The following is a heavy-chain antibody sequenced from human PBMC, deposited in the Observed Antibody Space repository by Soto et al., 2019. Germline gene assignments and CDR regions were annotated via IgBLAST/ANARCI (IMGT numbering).Heavy chain of an antibody. Sequence: QVQLVQSGAEVKKPGASVKVSCKASGYTFTSYDINWVRQATGPGLEWMGWMNPNSGNTDYAQKFQGRVTMTRNTSISTAYMQLSRLRSEATAVYYWARERSAAGAGWFDPWGQGTLVTVSS. J-gene: IGHJ5*02. CDR2: MNPNSGNT. CDR3: ARERSAAGAGWFDP. V-gene: IGHV1-8*01. CDR1: GYTFTSYD. D-gene: IGHD6-13*01.